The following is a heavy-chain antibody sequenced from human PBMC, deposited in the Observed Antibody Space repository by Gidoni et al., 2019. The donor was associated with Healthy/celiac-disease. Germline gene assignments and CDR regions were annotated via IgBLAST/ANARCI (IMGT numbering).Heavy chain of an antibody. CDR1: GFTLGDYA. J-gene: IGHJ4*02. CDR3: TRAPSGSGWLFDY. V-gene: IGHV3-49*03. CDR2: IRSKAYGGTT. D-gene: IGHD6-19*01. Sequence: EVQLVESGGGLVQPGRSLSLSCTASGFTLGDYAMSWFRQAPGKGLEWGGFIRSKAYGGTTEYDASVKGRVTISRDDSKSIAYLQMNSVKTEDTAVYYCTRAPSGSGWLFDYWGQGTLVTVSS.